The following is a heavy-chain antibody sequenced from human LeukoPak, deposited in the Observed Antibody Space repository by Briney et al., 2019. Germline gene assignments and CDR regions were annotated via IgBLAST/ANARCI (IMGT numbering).Heavy chain of an antibody. CDR2: FDPGDGET. J-gene: IGHJ5*02. CDR1: GYTLTELS. V-gene: IGHV1-24*01. CDR3: AGVGGLWFGELFGNWFDP. Sequence: ASVKVSCKVSGYTLTELSMHWVRQAPGKGLEWMGGFDPGDGETIYAQKFQGRVTMTEDTSTDTAYMELSSLRSEDTAVYYCAGVGGLWFGELFGNWFDPWGQGTLVTVSS. D-gene: IGHD3-10*01.